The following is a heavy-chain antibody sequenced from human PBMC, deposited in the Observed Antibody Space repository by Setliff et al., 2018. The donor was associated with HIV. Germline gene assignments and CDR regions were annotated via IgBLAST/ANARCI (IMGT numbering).Heavy chain of an antibody. Sequence: ASVKVSCKASGGTGGSFSRNAISWVRQAPGQGLEWMGGIIPVFGTANYAQKFQGRVTITADESTSTAYMELSSLRYEDTAVYYCARGTYTDYEVGDYWGQGTLVTVSS. CDR3: ARGTYTDYEVGDY. V-gene: IGHV1-69*13. CDR1: GGTGGSFSRNA. D-gene: IGHD4-17*01. J-gene: IGHJ4*02. CDR2: IIPVFGTA.